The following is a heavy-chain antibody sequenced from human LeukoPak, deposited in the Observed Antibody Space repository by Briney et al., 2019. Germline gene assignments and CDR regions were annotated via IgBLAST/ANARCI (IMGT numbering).Heavy chain of an antibody. J-gene: IGHJ3*01. Sequence: PGGSLRLSCAASGFTFDDYAMHWVRQAPGKGLEWVSGISWNSGSIGYADSVKGRFTISRDNAKNSLYLQMNSLRAEDMALYYCAKGRYSSSSHGAFDVWAKGQWSPSLQ. V-gene: IGHV3-9*03. CDR3: AKGRYSSSSHGAFDV. CDR2: ISWNSGSI. D-gene: IGHD6-13*01. CDR1: GFTFDDYA.